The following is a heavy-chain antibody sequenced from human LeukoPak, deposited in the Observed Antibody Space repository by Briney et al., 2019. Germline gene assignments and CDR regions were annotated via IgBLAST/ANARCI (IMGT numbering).Heavy chain of an antibody. CDR3: AKVSKELRHFDY. Sequence: GSLRLPCATSWFHFNRFALGWVRPAPGKGLEWVSAISGSGGSTYYADSVKGRFTISRDNSKNTLYLQMNSLRAEDTAVYYCAKVSKELRHFDYWGQGTLVTVSS. D-gene: IGHD1-7*01. V-gene: IGHV3-23*01. J-gene: IGHJ4*02. CDR1: WFHFNRFA. CDR2: ISGSGGST.